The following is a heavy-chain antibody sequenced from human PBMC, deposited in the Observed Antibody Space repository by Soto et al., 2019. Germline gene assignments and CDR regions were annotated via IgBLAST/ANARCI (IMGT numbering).Heavy chain of an antibody. J-gene: IGHJ4*02. V-gene: IGHV4-31*02. CDR2: IYYSGST. D-gene: IGHD1-26*01. CDR3: ARSGQWEPSNFDY. Sequence: SETLSRTWTGSGGSIRSAGYYWIWILQHPGKGLEWIGYIYYSGSTYYNPSLKSRVTISVDTSKNQFSLKLSSVTAADTAVYYCARSGQWEPSNFDYWGQGTLVTVSS. CDR1: GGSIRSAGYY.